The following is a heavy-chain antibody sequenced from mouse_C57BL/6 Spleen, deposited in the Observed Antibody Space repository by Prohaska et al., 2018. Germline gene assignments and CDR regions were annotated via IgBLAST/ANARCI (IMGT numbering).Heavy chain of an antibody. D-gene: IGHD2-1*01. J-gene: IGHJ4*01. CDR3: ARGNYGNYEGAMDY. V-gene: IGHV3-6*01. CDR1: GYSITSGYY. CDR2: ISYDGSN. Sequence: DVQLQESGPGLVKPSQSLSLTCSVTGYSITSGYYWNWIRQFPGNKLEWMGYISYDGSNNYNPSLKNRISITRDTSKNQFFLKLNSVTTEDTATYYCARGNYGNYEGAMDYWGQGTSVTVSS.